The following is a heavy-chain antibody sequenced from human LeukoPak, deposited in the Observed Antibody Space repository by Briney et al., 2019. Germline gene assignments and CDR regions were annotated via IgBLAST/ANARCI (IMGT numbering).Heavy chain of an antibody. Sequence: TSETLSLTCTVSGGSVTTTNNYWVWIRQSPGKGLEWIGSFYYSGSTYYNPSLKSRVTISIDTSKNQFSLKLSSVTAADTAVYYCARGGGELLWFGELLVWGQGTLVTVSS. CDR3: ARGGGELLWFGELLV. V-gene: IGHV4-39*01. CDR2: FYYSGST. J-gene: IGHJ4*02. CDR1: GGSVTTTNNY. D-gene: IGHD3-10*01.